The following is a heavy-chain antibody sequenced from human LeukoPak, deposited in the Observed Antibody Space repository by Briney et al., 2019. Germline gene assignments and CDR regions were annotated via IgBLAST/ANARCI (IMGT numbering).Heavy chain of an antibody. V-gene: IGHV3-21*01. CDR2: ISGSSTYI. D-gene: IGHD6-13*01. J-gene: IGHJ4*02. CDR3: ARGQSWYYSDY. Sequence: PGGSLRLSCASSGFTFSPYAMNWVRQAPGKGLEWVSSISGSSTYIYYADSVKGRFTISRDNAKNSLYLQMNSLRAEDTAVYYCARGQSWYYSDYWGQGTLVTVSS. CDR1: GFTFSPYA.